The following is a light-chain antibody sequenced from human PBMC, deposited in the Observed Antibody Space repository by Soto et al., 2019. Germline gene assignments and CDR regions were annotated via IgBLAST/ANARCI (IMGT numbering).Light chain of an antibody. CDR3: HVSHLPRWT. CDR1: QSISSY. J-gene: IGKJ1*01. CDR2: AAS. V-gene: IGKV1-39*01. Sequence: DSQMTQSPYSLSASVGDRVTITCRASQSISSYLNWYQQKPGKAPKLLIYAASSLQSGVPSRFSGSGSGTDFTLTISRLHPEDFVTFYCHVSHLPRWTFGQGTKVDIK.